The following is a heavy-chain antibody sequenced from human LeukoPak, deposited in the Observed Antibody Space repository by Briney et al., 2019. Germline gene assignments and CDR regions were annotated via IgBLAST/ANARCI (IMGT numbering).Heavy chain of an antibody. Sequence: GASVKVSCTTSRYTFTSYDINWVRQAAGQGLEWMGWMNPNSGNTGYAQKFQGRVTITSSTSTSTAFMELGSLTSEDTAVYYCARGGASAAARRFDPWGQGTLDTVSS. V-gene: IGHV1-8*01. J-gene: IGHJ5*02. CDR1: RYTFTSYD. CDR3: ARGGASAAARRFDP. CDR2: MNPNSGNT. D-gene: IGHD6-13*01.